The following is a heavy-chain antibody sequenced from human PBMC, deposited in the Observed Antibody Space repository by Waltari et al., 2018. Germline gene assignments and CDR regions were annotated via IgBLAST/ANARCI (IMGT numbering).Heavy chain of an antibody. J-gene: IGHJ3*02. CDR3: ARGNDYGSGSYYSHDAFDI. D-gene: IGHD3-10*01. CDR1: GYTFTGYY. Sequence: QVQLVQSGAEVKKPGASVKVSCKASGYTFTGYYMHWVRQAPGQGPEWMGWINPNSGGTNYAQKFQGRVTMTRDTSISTAYMELSRLRSDDTAVYYCARGNDYGSGSYYSHDAFDIWGQGTMVTVSS. CDR2: INPNSGGT. V-gene: IGHV1-2*02.